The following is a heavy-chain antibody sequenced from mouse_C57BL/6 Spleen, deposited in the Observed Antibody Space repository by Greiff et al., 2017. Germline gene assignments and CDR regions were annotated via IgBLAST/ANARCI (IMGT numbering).Heavy chain of an antibody. CDR1: GFTFSSYA. V-gene: IGHV5-4*01. Sequence: EVQRVESGGGLVKPGGSLKLSCAASGFTFSSYAMSWIRQTPEKRLEWVATISDGGSYTYYPENVKGRFTISRDNAKNTLYLQRSHLKSEDTAMYYCARDSYYYNFDYWGQGTTLTVSS. J-gene: IGHJ2*01. CDR2: ISDGGSYT. CDR3: ARDSYYYNFDY. D-gene: IGHD1-1*01.